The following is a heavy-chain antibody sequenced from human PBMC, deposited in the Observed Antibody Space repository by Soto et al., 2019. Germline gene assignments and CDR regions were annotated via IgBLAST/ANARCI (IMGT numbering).Heavy chain of an antibody. Sequence: GGSLRLSCAASGFTFSSYAVSWVRQAPGKGLEWVSAISGSGGSTYYADSVKGRFTISRDNSKNTLYLQMNSLRAEDTAVYYCAKEHVHGGWFAELSHFDYWGQGTLVTVSS. CDR2: ISGSGGST. J-gene: IGHJ4*02. CDR1: GFTFSSYA. D-gene: IGHD3-10*01. V-gene: IGHV3-23*01. CDR3: AKEHVHGGWFAELSHFDY.